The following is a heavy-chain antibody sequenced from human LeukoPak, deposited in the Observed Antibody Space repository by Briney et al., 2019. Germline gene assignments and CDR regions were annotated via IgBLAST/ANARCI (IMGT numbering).Heavy chain of an antibody. CDR3: ARDLNPPDY. CDR2: ISYDGSNK. Sequence: GGSLRLSCAASGFTFRSYAMHWVRQAPGKGLEWVAVISYDGSNKYYADSVKGRFTISRDNSKNTLYLQMNSLRAEDTAVYYCARDLNPPDYWGQGTLVTVSS. CDR1: GFTFRSYA. J-gene: IGHJ4*02. V-gene: IGHV3-30-3*01.